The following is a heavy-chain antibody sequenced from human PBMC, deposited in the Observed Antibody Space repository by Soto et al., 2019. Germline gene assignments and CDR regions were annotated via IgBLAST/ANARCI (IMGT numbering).Heavy chain of an antibody. CDR2: ISGSGGST. D-gene: IGHD6-6*01. J-gene: IGHJ3*02. CDR3: AKVGPESIAARPRALNAFDI. CDR1: GFTFSSYA. V-gene: IGHV3-23*01. Sequence: SCAASGFTFSSYAMSWVRQAPGKGLEWVSAISGSGGSTYYADSVKGRFTISRDNSKNTLYLQMNSLRAEDTAVYYCAKVGPESIAARPRALNAFDIWGQGTMVTVSS.